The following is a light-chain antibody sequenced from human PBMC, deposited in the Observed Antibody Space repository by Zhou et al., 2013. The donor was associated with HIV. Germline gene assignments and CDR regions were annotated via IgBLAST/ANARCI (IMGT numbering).Light chain of an antibody. CDR1: RSLENNDRHTY. Sequence: DVVLTQSPPSLPVTLGQSASISCRTSRSLENNDRHTYLNWFHQRPGQAPRRLIFKASKRDSGVPERFSASGSGSNFTLVIATVESEDVGTYFCMQGTQWPPTFGQGTKL. V-gene: IGKV2-30*01. CDR2: KAS. CDR3: MQGTQWPPT. J-gene: IGKJ2*01.